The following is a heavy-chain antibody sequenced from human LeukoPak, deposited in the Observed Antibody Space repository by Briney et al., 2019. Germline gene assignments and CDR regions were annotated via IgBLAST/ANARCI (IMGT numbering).Heavy chain of an antibody. D-gene: IGHD3-22*01. CDR2: INTNSGGT. Sequence: ASVKVSCKASGYTFTGYYIHWVRQAPGQGPEWMGWINTNSGGTNYGQKFQGRVTMTRDTSISTANMALSRLTSDDTAVYYCARGLAVVSPFDVWGQGTLVTVSS. J-gene: IGHJ4*02. V-gene: IGHV1-2*02. CDR1: GYTFTGYY. CDR3: ARGLAVVSPFDV.